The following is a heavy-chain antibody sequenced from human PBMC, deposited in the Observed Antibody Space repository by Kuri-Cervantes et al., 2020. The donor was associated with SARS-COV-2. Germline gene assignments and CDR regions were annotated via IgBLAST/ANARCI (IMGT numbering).Heavy chain of an antibody. J-gene: IGHJ4*02. V-gene: IGHV3-21*01. CDR1: GFTFSSYA. CDR2: ISSSSSYI. CDR3: ARLNLVYDYGDLIDY. Sequence: GESLKISCAASGFTFSSYAMSWVRQAPGKGLEWVSSISSSSSYIYYADSVKGRFTISRDNAKNSLYLQMNSLRAEDTAVYYCARLNLVYDYGDLIDYWGQGTLVTVSS. D-gene: IGHD4-17*01.